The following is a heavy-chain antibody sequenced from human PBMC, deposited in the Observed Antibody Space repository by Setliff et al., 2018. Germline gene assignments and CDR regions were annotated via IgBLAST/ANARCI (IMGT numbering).Heavy chain of an antibody. CDR1: GGTFSSYG. V-gene: IGHV1-69*05. Sequence: ASVKVSCKASGGTFSSYGISWVRQAPGQGLEWMGGTIPMFGTTSYARQFQGRVTIITDESTSTAYMQLSSLGSEDTAAYYCVREGVDSRSSTDYRYYMDVWGKGTTVTVSS. CDR3: VREGVDSRSSTDYRYYMDV. CDR2: TIPMFGTT. D-gene: IGHD3-22*01. J-gene: IGHJ6*03.